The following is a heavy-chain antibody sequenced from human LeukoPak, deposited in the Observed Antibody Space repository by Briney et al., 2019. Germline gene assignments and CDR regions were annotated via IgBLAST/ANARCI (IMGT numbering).Heavy chain of an antibody. V-gene: IGHV3-23*01. Sequence: GGSLRLSCAASGFTFNNYAMAWVRQAPGKGLEWVTTITGSGASSYSADSVRGRFTISRDNSKNTLFLQLNSLRADDTAVYYCARNQDSSWYYYYMDVWGIGTMVTVSS. J-gene: IGHJ6*03. D-gene: IGHD6-13*01. CDR2: ITGSGASS. CDR1: GFTFNNYA. CDR3: ARNQDSSWYYYYMDV.